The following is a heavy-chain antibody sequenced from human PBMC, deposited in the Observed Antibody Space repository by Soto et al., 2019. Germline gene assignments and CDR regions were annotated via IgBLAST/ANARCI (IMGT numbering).Heavy chain of an antibody. V-gene: IGHV2-5*02. Sequence: QITLKESGPTLVRPTPTLTLTCTFSGFSLSTTGVGVGWIRQPPGKALEWLALIYWDDDKRYSPSLKSRLTITKDTSKTEMSLTMTNMHPVDTARYYCAQRLRDSGLWSERANYFDPLGQGTLVTVSS. CDR1: GFSLSTTGVG. CDR2: IYWDDDK. D-gene: IGHD3-10*01. J-gene: IGHJ5*02. CDR3: AQRLRDSGLWSERANYFDP.